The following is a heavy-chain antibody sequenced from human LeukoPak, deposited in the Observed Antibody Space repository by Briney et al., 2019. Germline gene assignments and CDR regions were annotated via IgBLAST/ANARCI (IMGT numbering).Heavy chain of an antibody. V-gene: IGHV4-34*01. CDR1: GGSFSGYY. Sequence: PSETLSLTCAVYGGSFSGYYWSWIRQPPGKGLEWIGEINHSGSTNYNPSLKSRVTISVDTSKNQFSLKLSSVTAADTAVYYCARGRGYDYVWGSYDYWGQGTLVTVSS. CDR3: ARGRGYDYVWGSYDY. CDR2: INHSGST. J-gene: IGHJ4*02. D-gene: IGHD3-16*01.